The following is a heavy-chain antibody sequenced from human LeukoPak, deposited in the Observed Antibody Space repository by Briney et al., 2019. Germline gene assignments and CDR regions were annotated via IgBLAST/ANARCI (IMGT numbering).Heavy chain of an antibody. CDR1: GYTFTSYG. CDR3: ARARTIYSNYIYYYYMDV. J-gene: IGHJ6*03. Sequence: GASVKVSCKASGYTFTSYGISWVRQAPGQGLEWMGWISAYNGSTNYAQKLQGRVTMTTDTSTSTAYMELRSLRSDDTAVYYCARARTIYSNYIYYYYMDVWGKGTTVTVSS. V-gene: IGHV1-18*01. CDR2: ISAYNGST. D-gene: IGHD4-11*01.